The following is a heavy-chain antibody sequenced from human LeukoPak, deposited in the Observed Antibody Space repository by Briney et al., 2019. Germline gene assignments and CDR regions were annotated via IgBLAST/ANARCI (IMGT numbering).Heavy chain of an antibody. Sequence: ASVKVSCKASGYTFTSYGISWVRQAPGQRLEWMGWISAYNGNTNYAQKLQGRVAMTTDTSTGTAYVELRSLRSDDTAVYYCARERFYGPGSEQLDYSYYMDVWGKGTTVTISS. CDR2: ISAYNGNT. J-gene: IGHJ6*03. V-gene: IGHV1-18*01. D-gene: IGHD3-10*01. CDR3: ARERFYGPGSEQLDYSYYMDV. CDR1: GYTFTSYG.